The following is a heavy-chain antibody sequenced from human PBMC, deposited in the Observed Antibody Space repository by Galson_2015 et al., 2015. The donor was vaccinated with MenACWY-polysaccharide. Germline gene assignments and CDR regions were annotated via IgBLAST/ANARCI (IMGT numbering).Heavy chain of an antibody. V-gene: IGHV3-7*01. J-gene: IGHJ5*02. CDR1: GFTFSTYW. CDR2: IKKDGSEK. Sequence: SLRLSCAASGFTFSTYWMTWVRQAPGKGLEWVANIKKDGSEKYCVASVRGRFTISRDNAKNSLYLQMNSLRAEDTAIYYCARDQRGSGSWSWFDPWGQGTLVTVSS. CDR3: ARDQRGSGSWSWFDP. D-gene: IGHD3-10*01.